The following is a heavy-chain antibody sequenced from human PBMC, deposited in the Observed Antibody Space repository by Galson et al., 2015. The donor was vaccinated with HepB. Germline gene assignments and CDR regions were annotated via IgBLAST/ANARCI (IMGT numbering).Heavy chain of an antibody. Sequence: SLRLSCAASGFTFKDAHMNWVRHGPGKGLEWVARIKTKADGAATKGDGAIRDFAAPVKGRFTISRDDSKNMVYLQMDSLETEDTAVYYCTTGTALNFWGHGTLVTVSS. D-gene: IGHD1-7*01. V-gene: IGHV3-15*05. CDR3: TTGTALNF. CDR1: GFTFKDAH. J-gene: IGHJ4*01. CDR2: IKTKADGAATKGDGAIR.